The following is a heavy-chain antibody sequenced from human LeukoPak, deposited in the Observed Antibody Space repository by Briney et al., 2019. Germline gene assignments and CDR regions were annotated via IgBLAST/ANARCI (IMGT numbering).Heavy chain of an antibody. CDR1: GGSISSYY. D-gene: IGHD4-17*01. J-gene: IGHJ2*01. V-gene: IGHV4-4*07. CDR3: ARAPNWTTVTTPWYFDL. Sequence: SETLSLTCTASGGSISSYYWSWIRQPAGKGLEWMGRIYTSGSTNYNPSLKSRVTMSVDTSKNQFSLKLSSVTAADTAVYYCARAPNWTTVTTPWYFDLWGRGTLVTVSS. CDR2: IYTSGST.